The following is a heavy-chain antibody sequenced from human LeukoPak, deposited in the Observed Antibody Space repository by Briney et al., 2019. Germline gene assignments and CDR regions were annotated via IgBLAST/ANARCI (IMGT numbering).Heavy chain of an antibody. CDR1: GYTFTGHW. Sequence: GESLKISCKTFGYTFTGHWIGWVRQMPGKGLEWMGIIYPADSDTRYNPSFQGHVTISADRSASTAYLQWHSLKASDTAIYYCARGINDGYFQSWGQGTLVTVSS. D-gene: IGHD2/OR15-2a*01. V-gene: IGHV5-51*01. J-gene: IGHJ1*01. CDR2: IYPADSDT. CDR3: ARGINDGYFQS.